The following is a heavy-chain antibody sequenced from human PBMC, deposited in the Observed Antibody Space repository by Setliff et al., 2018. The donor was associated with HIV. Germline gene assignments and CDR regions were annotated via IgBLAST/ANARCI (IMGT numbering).Heavy chain of an antibody. CDR1: GFTFSNYA. D-gene: IGHD2-21*01. Sequence: ASVKVSCKTSGFTFSNYAIHWVRQAPGQGLEWLGWINAGNGDTRYSPKFQGRVTFTRDSSASAVYMEMSSLRSEDTAMFYCARGDFDFWGQGTLVTVSS. V-gene: IGHV1-3*01. CDR3: ARGDFDF. J-gene: IGHJ4*02. CDR2: INAGNGDT.